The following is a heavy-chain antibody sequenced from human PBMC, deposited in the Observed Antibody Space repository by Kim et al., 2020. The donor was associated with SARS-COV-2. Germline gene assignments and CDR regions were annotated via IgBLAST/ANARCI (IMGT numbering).Heavy chain of an antibody. V-gene: IGHV4-34*01. CDR3: ARGRYYYGSGSYYNPVRGRAFDI. CDR2: INHSGST. J-gene: IGHJ3*02. CDR1: GGSFSGYY. Sequence: SETLSLTCAVYGGSFSGYYWSWIRQPPGKGLEWIGEINHSGSTNYNPSLKSRVTISVDTSKNQFSLKLSSVTAADTAVYYCARGRYYYGSGSYYNPVRGRAFDIWGQGTMVTVSS. D-gene: IGHD3-10*01.